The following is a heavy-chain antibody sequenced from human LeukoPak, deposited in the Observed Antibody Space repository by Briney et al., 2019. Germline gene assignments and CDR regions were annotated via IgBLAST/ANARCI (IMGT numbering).Heavy chain of an antibody. CDR3: ARGSGPGYCSSTSCYTGRYYFDY. D-gene: IGHD2-2*02. CDR2: IYTSGST. Sequence: SQTLSLTCTVSGGSISSGSYYWSWIRQPAGKGLEWIGRIYTSGSTNYNPSLKSRVPISVDTSKNQFSLKLSSVTAADTAVYYCARGSGPGYCSSTSCYTGRYYFDYWGQGTLVTVSS. V-gene: IGHV4-61*02. J-gene: IGHJ4*02. CDR1: GGSISSGSYY.